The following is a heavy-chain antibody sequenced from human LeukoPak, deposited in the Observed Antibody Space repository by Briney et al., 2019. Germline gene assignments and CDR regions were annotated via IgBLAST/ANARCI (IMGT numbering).Heavy chain of an antibody. J-gene: IGHJ4*02. CDR2: IYYSGST. Sequence: KPSETLSLTCTVSGGSLSSYYWSWIRQPPGKGMEWIGYIYYSGSTNYNPSLKSRVTISVDTSKNQFSLKLSSVTAADTAVYYCARQQDSSGYCDYWGQGTLVTVSS. CDR1: GGSLSSYY. D-gene: IGHD3-22*01. V-gene: IGHV4-59*08. CDR3: ARQQDSSGYCDY.